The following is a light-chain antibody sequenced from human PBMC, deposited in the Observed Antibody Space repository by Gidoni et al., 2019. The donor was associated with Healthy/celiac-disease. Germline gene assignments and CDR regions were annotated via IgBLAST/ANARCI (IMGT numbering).Light chain of an antibody. Sequence: EIVLTQSPATLSLSPGERATLSCRASQSVSSYLAWYQQKPGQAPRLLIYDASNRATGIPARFSGSGSGTDFTLTISRLEPEDFAVYYCQQRLTFGQGTKVEIK. CDR1: QSVSSY. CDR2: DAS. V-gene: IGKV3-11*01. CDR3: QQRLT. J-gene: IGKJ1*01.